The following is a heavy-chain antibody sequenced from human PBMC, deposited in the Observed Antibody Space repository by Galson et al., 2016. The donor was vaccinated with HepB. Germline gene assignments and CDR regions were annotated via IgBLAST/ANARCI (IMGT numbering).Heavy chain of an antibody. Sequence: SVKVSCKASGYRFPTYGISWVRQAPGQGLEWLGWISANSGNTIYAQKFQDRVTMTRDTSASTVYMDLWSLRSDDTAVYYCARDVQFRFDYWGQGTLVTVSS. CDR1: GYRFPTYG. V-gene: IGHV1-18*04. CDR3: ARDVQFRFDY. CDR2: ISANSGNT. J-gene: IGHJ4*02. D-gene: IGHD4-11*01.